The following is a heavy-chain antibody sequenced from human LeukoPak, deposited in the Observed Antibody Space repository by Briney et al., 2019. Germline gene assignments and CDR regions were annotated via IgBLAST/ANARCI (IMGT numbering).Heavy chain of an antibody. D-gene: IGHD6-13*01. J-gene: IGHJ4*02. V-gene: IGHV1-3*01. Sequence: ASVKVSCKASGYTFTSYAMHWVRQAPGQRLEWMGWINAGNGNTKYSQKFQGRVTITRDTSASTVYMELSSLGSEDTAVYYCARRYSSSWYAPFDYWGQGTLVTVSS. CDR2: INAGNGNT. CDR1: GYTFTSYA. CDR3: ARRYSSSWYAPFDY.